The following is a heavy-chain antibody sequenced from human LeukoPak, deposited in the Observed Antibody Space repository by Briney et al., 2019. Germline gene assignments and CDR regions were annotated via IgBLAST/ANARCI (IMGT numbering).Heavy chain of an antibody. CDR3: AKDDDWGRFKD. CDR1: EFTFSSYW. Sequence: GGSLRLSCAASEFTFSSYWMSWVRQAPGKGLEWVANIKQDGSERYYVGSVKGRLTISRDNSKNTVSLQMNSLRGEDTAVYYCAKDDDWGRFKDWGQGTLVTVSS. V-gene: IGHV3-7*03. D-gene: IGHD3-16*01. J-gene: IGHJ1*01. CDR2: IKQDGSER.